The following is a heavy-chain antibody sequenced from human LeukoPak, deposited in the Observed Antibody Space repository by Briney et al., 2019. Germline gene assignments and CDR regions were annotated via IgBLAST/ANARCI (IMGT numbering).Heavy chain of an antibody. V-gene: IGHV4-30-2*01. J-gene: IGHJ5*02. Sequence: PSETLSLTCAVSGGSISSGGYSWSWIRQPPGKGLEWIGYIYHSGSTYYNPSLKSRVTISVGRSKNQFSLKLSSVTAADTAVYYCARDRGGRFDPWGQGTLVTVYS. D-gene: IGHD3-10*01. CDR1: GGSISSGGYS. CDR3: ARDRGGRFDP. CDR2: IYHSGST.